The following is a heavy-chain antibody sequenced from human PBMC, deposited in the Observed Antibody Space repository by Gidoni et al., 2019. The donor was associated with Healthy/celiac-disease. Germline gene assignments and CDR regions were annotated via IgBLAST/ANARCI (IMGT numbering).Heavy chain of an antibody. CDR2: ISSSSSYI. CDR1: GFTFSSYS. V-gene: IGHV3-21*01. J-gene: IGHJ4*02. Sequence: EVQLVESGGGLVKPGGSLRRSCAAPGFTFSSYSMIWVRQAPGKGLEWVSSISSSSSYIYYADSVKGRFTISRDNAKNSLYLQMNSLIAEDTAVYYCARSPLGMATPYYFDYWGQGTLVTVSS. D-gene: IGHD5-12*01. CDR3: ARSPLGMATPYYFDY.